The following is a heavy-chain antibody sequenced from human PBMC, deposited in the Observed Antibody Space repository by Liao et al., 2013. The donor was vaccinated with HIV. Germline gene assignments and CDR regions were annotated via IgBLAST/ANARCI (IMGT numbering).Heavy chain of an antibody. V-gene: IGHV4-59*01. CDR1: GGSISDYY. J-gene: IGHJ3*02. D-gene: IGHD2-2*01. Sequence: QVQLQESGPALVKPSETLSLTCSVSGGSISDYYWSWIRQTPGKGLEWIGYIGYIYHSGRTNYNPSLKSRVTISIDTSKKQFSLKLSSVTAADTAVYYCASPRGAYCNSITCSLEGFDIWSRGTMVTVSS. CDR3: ASPRGAYCNSITCSLEGFDI. CDR2: IYHSGRT.